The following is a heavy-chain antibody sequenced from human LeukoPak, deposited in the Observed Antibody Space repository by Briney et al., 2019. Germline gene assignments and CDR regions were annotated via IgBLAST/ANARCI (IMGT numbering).Heavy chain of an antibody. D-gene: IGHD3-22*01. CDR3: ARGSYYDSSGWDFDY. Sequence: GGSLRLSCAASGFTVSSNYMSWVRQAPGKGLEWVSVIYSGGSTYYADSVKGRFTISRDNSKSTLYLQMNSLRAEDMAVYYCARGSYYDSSGWDFDYWGQGTLVTVSS. V-gene: IGHV3-66*01. CDR1: GFTVSSNY. CDR2: IYSGGST. J-gene: IGHJ4*02.